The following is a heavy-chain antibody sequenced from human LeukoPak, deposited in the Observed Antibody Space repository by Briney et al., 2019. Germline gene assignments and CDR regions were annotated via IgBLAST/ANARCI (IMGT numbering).Heavy chain of an antibody. CDR2: INPNSGGT. V-gene: IGHV1-2*06. Sequence: GASVKVSCKGSGYTFTGYYMHWVRQAPGQGLEWMGRINPNSGGTNYAQKFQGRVTMTRDTSISTAYMELSRLRSDDTAVYYCARELDGYNFDGLYYWGQGTLVTVSS. D-gene: IGHD5-24*01. CDR3: ARELDGYNFDGLYY. J-gene: IGHJ4*02. CDR1: GYTFTGYY.